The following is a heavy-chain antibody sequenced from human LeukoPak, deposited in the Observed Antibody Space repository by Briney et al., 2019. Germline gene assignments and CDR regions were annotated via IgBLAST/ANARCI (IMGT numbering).Heavy chain of an antibody. J-gene: IGHJ4*02. CDR1: GGSFSGYY. V-gene: IGHV4-59*01. Sequence: KSSETLSLTCAVYGGSFSGYYWSWIRQAPGKGLEWIGYIYHSGSTNYNPSLKSRVSISVDTSENQFSLKLSSVTAADTAVYYCARTYPEINDRSSWYLPSYYFDYWGQGTLVTVSS. CDR2: IYHSGST. D-gene: IGHD6-13*01. CDR3: ARTYPEINDRSSWYLPSYYFDY.